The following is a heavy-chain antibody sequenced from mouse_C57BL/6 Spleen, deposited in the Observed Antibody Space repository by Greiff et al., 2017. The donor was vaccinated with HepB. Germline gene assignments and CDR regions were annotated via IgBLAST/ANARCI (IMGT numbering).Heavy chain of an antibody. Sequence: QVTLKESGPGILQSSQTLSLTCSFSGFSLSTSGMGVSWIRQPSGKGLEWLAHIYWDDDKRYNPSLKSRLTISKDTSRNQVFLKITSVDTADTATYYCARTDYYGSSSYWYFDVWGTGTTVTVSS. D-gene: IGHD1-1*01. CDR2: IYWDDDK. V-gene: IGHV8-12*01. CDR3: ARTDYYGSSSYWYFDV. CDR1: GFSLSTSGMG. J-gene: IGHJ1*03.